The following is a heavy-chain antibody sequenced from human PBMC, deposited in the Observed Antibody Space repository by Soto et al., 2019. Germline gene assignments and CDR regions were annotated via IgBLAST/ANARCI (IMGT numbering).Heavy chain of an antibody. CDR1: GYYSSSYW. CDR3: ARRGTLSGRDAFDV. V-gene: IGHV5-51*01. D-gene: IGHD5-12*01. J-gene: IGHJ3*01. CDR2: VYVSDSET. Sequence: GESLKISCSGSGYYSSSYWIAWVRQMSGKGLEWVGSVYVSDSETKYSPSFQGQVTISADKYTNTAYLYWSSLKASDTAMYYCARRGTLSGRDAFDVWGEGTMVT.